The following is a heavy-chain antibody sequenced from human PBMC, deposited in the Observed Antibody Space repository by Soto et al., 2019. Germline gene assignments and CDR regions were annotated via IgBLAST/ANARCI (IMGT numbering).Heavy chain of an antibody. V-gene: IGHV1-69*13. D-gene: IGHD5-18*01. CDR2: IIPIFGTA. J-gene: IGHJ4*02. Sequence: ASVKVSCKASGGTFSSYAISWVRQAPGQGLEWMGGIIPIFGTANYAQKFQGRVTITADESTSTAYMELSSLRSEDTAVYYCARDHDHTAMVTPYENWGQGTLVTVSS. CDR3: ARDHDHTAMVTPYEN. CDR1: GGTFSSYA.